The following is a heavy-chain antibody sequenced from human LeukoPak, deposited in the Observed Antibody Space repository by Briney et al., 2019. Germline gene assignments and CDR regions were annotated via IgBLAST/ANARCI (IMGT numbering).Heavy chain of an antibody. J-gene: IGHJ4*02. CDR1: GGSISGYY. D-gene: IGHD1-7*01. CDR2: IYTSGST. Sequence: SETLSLTCTVPGGSISGYYWSWIRQPAGKGLEWIGRIYTSGSTNYNPSLKSRVIMSVDTSKNQFSLKLSSVTAADTAVYYCARDLPYNWNYVPFDYWGQGTLVTVSS. V-gene: IGHV4-4*07. CDR3: ARDLPYNWNYVPFDY.